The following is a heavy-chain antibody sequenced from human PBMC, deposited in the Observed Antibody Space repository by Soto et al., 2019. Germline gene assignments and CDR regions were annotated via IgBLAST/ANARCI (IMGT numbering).Heavy chain of an antibody. CDR2: INTVNGNT. J-gene: IGHJ6*03. V-gene: IGHV1-3*04. CDR1: GYTFISYA. CDR3: ARAQANDYYYYYLDV. Sequence: ASVKVSCKASGYTFISYAIHWVRQAPGQRLEWMGWINTVNGNTKYSQNLQGRVTITRDTSASTVYMELSSLRSEDTALYYCARAQANDYYYYYLDVWGKGTTVTVSS.